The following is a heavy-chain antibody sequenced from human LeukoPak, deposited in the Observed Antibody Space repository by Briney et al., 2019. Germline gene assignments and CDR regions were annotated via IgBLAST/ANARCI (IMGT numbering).Heavy chain of an antibody. Sequence: SSETLSLTCTVSGGSISSSSYYWGWIRQPPGKGLEWIGSIYYSGSTYYNPSLKSRVTISVDTSKNQFSLKLSSVTAADTAVYYCARFGLFLECFDKFDPWGQGTLVTVSS. D-gene: IGHD3-3*01. CDR2: IYYSGST. CDR3: ARFGLFLECFDKFDP. CDR1: GGSISSSSYY. J-gene: IGHJ5*02. V-gene: IGHV4-39*01.